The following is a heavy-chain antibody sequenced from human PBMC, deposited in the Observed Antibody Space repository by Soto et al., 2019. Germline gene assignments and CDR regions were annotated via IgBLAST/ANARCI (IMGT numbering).Heavy chain of an antibody. D-gene: IGHD6-13*01. Sequence: QVQLVESGGGVVQPGRSLRLSCAASGFTFSSYAMHWVRQAPGKGLEWVAVISYDGSNKYYADSVKGRFTISRDNSKNTLYLQMNSLRAEDTAVYYCARPLYSSSWYYFDYWGQGTLVTVSS. CDR2: ISYDGSNK. CDR1: GFTFSSYA. J-gene: IGHJ4*02. V-gene: IGHV3-30-3*01. CDR3: ARPLYSSSWYYFDY.